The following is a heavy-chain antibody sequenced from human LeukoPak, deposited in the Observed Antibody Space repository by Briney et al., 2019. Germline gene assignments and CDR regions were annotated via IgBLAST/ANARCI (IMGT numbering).Heavy chain of an antibody. J-gene: IGHJ4*02. CDR1: GFIFDDYA. CDR3: AKDISYDSAQRHFDY. Sequence: GGSLRLSCAASGFIFDDYAMHWVRQAPGKGLEWVSGISWNSGSTGYADSVKGRFTISRDDAKNSLYLQMNSLRAEDTALYYCAKDISYDSAQRHFDYWGQGTLVTVSS. V-gene: IGHV3-9*01. CDR2: ISWNSGST. D-gene: IGHD3-22*01.